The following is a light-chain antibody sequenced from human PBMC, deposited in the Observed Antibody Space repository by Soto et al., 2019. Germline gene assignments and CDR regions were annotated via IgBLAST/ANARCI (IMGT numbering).Light chain of an antibody. CDR1: QDISNY. V-gene: IGKV1-33*01. Sequence: DIQMTQSPSSLSASVGDRVTITCQASQDISNYLNWYQQKPGKAPKLLIYAASTLETGVPSRFSGIGSGTDFSFTISSLQPEDIATYYCQQYHSLYTFGQGTKVDIK. CDR3: QQYHSLYT. J-gene: IGKJ2*01. CDR2: AAS.